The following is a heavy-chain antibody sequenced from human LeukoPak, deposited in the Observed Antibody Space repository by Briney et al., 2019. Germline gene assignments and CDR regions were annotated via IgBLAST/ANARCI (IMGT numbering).Heavy chain of an antibody. V-gene: IGHV4-30-2*01. CDR2: IYHSGST. D-gene: IGHD2-2*01. CDR1: GSSISSGGYS. CDR3: ATGATYQPFAFDI. Sequence: SETLSPTCAVSGSSISSGGYSWSWIRQPPGKGLEWIGYIYHSGSTYYNPSLKSRVTISVDRSKNQFSLKLSSVTAADTAVYYCATGATYQPFAFDIWGQGTMVTVSS. J-gene: IGHJ3*02.